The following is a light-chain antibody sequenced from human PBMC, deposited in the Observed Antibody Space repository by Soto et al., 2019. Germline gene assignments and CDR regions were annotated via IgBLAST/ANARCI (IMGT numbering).Light chain of an antibody. CDR1: QSISTY. CDR3: QQSYMDPIT. Sequence: DIQMTQSPSSLSASVGNRVTITCRASQSISTYLNWYQKKPGKAPNLLIYDASRLQSGVPSRFSGNGGGTDFTLSISSVQPEDFATYFCQQSYMDPITFGQGTRLEIK. V-gene: IGKV1-39*01. CDR2: DAS. J-gene: IGKJ5*01.